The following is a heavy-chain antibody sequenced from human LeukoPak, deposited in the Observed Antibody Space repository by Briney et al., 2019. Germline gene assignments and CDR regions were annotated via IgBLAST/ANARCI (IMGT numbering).Heavy chain of an antibody. CDR1: GFTFNSYA. V-gene: IGHV3-23*01. Sequence: GGSLTLSCAASGFTFNSYAMSWLPQAPGKGLVWGSAISVSGGSTYYADSVKARFTVSRDNSKNTLYLQMNSLRAEDTAVYYCAKLYSSGWYQDYWGQGTLVTVSS. J-gene: IGHJ4*02. CDR3: AKLYSSGWYQDY. CDR2: ISVSGGST. D-gene: IGHD6-19*01.